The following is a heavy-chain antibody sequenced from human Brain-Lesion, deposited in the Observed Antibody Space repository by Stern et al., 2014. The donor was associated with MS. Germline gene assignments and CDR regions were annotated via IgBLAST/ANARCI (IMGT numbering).Heavy chain of an antibody. D-gene: IGHD3-3*01. J-gene: IGHJ6*02. V-gene: IGHV1-2*02. Sequence: VESGAEVKKPGASVXVXCKTSGYIFTGYYIHWVRQAPGQGLEWMAWINPNTGGTKYAQKFQGRVTMSRDTSISTAYVELSSMTSDDTAVYYCARDQRGITIFGVVTDYYYLGMDVWGQGTTVTVSS. CDR2: INPNTGGT. CDR1: GYIFTGYY. CDR3: ARDQRGITIFGVVTDYYYLGMDV.